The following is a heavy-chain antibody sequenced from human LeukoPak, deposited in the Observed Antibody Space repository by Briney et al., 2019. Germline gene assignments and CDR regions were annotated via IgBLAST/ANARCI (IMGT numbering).Heavy chain of an antibody. V-gene: IGHV1-18*01. CDR1: GYTFTSYG. Sequence: GASVKVSCKASGYTFTSYGISWERQAPGQGLEWMGWISAYNGNTNYAQKLQGRVTMTTDTSTSTAYMELRSLRPDDTAVYYCARDQSVYYFDYWGQGTLVTVSS. CDR2: ISAYNGNT. CDR3: ARDQSVYYFDY. J-gene: IGHJ4*02.